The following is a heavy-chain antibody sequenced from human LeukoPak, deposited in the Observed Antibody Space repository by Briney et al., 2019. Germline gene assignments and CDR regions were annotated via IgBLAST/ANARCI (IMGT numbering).Heavy chain of an antibody. CDR1: GLTFSTYG. CDR2: ISGSGDTT. Sequence: GGSLRISCAASGLTFSTYGMTWVRQAPGKGLEWVSGISGSGDTTYYADSVKGRFTISRDNSKDTLYLQMNSLRAEDTAVYYCAKDRVYWGQGTLVSVSS. CDR3: AKDRVY. J-gene: IGHJ4*02. V-gene: IGHV3-23*01.